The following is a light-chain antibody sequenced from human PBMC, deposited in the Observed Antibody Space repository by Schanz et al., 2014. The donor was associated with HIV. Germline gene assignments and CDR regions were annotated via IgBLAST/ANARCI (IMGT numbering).Light chain of an antibody. CDR1: SSDVGGYNY. CDR2: DVT. CDR3: CSYAGSSPWV. J-gene: IGLJ3*02. V-gene: IGLV2-14*03. Sequence: QSVLTQPASVSGSPGQSITISCTGTSSDVGGYNYVSWYQQHPGKAPKLIIYDVTNRPSGVSNRFSGSKSGNTASLTISGLQAEDEADYYCCSYAGSSPWVFGGGTKLTVL.